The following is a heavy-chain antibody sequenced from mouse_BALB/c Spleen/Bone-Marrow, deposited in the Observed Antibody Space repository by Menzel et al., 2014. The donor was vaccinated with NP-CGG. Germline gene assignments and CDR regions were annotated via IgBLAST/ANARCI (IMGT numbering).Heavy chain of an antibody. Sequence: VHLVESGAELVRPGASVKLSCKASGYSFTSYWMNWVKQRPGQGLEWIGVIHPSDSETRLNQKFKDKATLTVDKSSSTAYMQLSSPTSEDSAVYYCARRERTGMNYWGQGTTLTVSS. J-gene: IGHJ2*01. CDR2: IHPSDSET. CDR3: ARRERTGMNY. V-gene: IGHV1-69*02. CDR1: GYSFTSYW. D-gene: IGHD4-1*01.